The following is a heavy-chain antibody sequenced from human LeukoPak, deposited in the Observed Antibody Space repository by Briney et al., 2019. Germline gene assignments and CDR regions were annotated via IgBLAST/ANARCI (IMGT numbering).Heavy chain of an antibody. V-gene: IGHV4-39*07. CDR1: GGSISSSSYY. CDR3: ARKITVTTSSINLNWFDP. J-gene: IGHJ5*02. D-gene: IGHD4-17*01. Sequence: SETLSLTCTVSGGSISSSSYYWGWIRQPPGKGLEWIGSIYYSGSTYYNPSLKSRVTISVDTSKNQFSLKLSSVTAADTAVYYCARKITVTTSSINLNWFDPWGQGTLVTVSS. CDR2: IYYSGST.